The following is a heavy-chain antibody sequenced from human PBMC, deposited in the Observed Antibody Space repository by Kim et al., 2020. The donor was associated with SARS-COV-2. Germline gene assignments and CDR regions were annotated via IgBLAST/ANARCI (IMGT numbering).Heavy chain of an antibody. J-gene: IGHJ3*02. CDR3: ARDGDLYSSGKDAFVI. D-gene: IGHD6-19*01. V-gene: IGHV3-7*01. CDR2: ITQYGNQK. Sequence: GGSLRLSCAASGFTFSSYWMTWVRQAPGKGLECVANITQYGNQKYYVDSVKGRFTISRDNAKNSLYLQMNSLRAEDTAVYYCARDGDLYSSGKDAFVICGQGTMFTVSS. CDR1: GFTFSSYW.